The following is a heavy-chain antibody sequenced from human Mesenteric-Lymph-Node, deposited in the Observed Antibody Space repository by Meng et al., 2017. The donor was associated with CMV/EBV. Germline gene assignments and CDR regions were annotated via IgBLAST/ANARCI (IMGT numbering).Heavy chain of an antibody. J-gene: IGHJ4*02. Sequence: GESLKISCAASGFTFSSYWMHWVRQAPGKGLVWVSRINSDGSSTSYADSVKGRFTISRDNAKNTLYLQMNSLRAEDTAVYYCARNYGDYCDYWGQGTLVTVSS. V-gene: IGHV3-74*01. CDR1: GFTFSSYW. D-gene: IGHD4-17*01. CDR3: ARNYGDYCDY. CDR2: INSDGSST.